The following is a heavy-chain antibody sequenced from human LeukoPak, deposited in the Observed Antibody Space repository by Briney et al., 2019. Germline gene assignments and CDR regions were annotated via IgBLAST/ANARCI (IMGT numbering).Heavy chain of an antibody. J-gene: IGHJ4*02. CDR2: ISYDGSNK. V-gene: IGHV3-30*04. CDR1: GFTFSSYA. D-gene: IGHD3-22*01. CDR3: ARDMWSDSCGYYDY. Sequence: PGGSLRLSCAASGFTFSSYAMHWVRQAPGKGLEWVAVISYDGSNKYYADSVKGRFTISRDNSKNTLYLQMNSLRAEDTAVYYCARDMWSDSCGYYDYWGQGTLVTVSS.